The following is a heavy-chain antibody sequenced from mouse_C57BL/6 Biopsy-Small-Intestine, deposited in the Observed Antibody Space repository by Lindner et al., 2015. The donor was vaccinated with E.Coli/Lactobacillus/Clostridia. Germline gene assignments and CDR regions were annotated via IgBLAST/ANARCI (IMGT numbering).Heavy chain of an antibody. CDR3: ARDYYGSTNFDY. Sequence: VQLQESGAELARPGASVKLSCKASGYTFTSYGISWVKQRTGQGLEWIGEIYPRSGNTYYNEKFKGKATLTVDKPSSTAYMQLSSLTSEDSAVYYCARDYYGSTNFDYWGQGTTLTVSS. CDR1: GYTFTSYG. CDR2: IYPRSGNT. V-gene: IGHV1-81*01. D-gene: IGHD1-1*01. J-gene: IGHJ2*01.